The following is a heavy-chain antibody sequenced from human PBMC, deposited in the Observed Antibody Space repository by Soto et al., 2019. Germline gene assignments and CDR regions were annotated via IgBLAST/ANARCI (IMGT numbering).Heavy chain of an antibody. V-gene: IGHV3-30*18. CDR1: GFTVSSNY. Sequence: GGSLRLSCAASGFTVSSNYMSWVRQAPGKGLEWVAVISYDGSNKYYADSVKGRFTISRDNSKNTLYLQMNSLRAEDTAVYYCAKVLDYDFWSGYSSPIDYWGQGTLVTVSS. D-gene: IGHD3-3*01. CDR3: AKVLDYDFWSGYSSPIDY. CDR2: ISYDGSNK. J-gene: IGHJ4*02.